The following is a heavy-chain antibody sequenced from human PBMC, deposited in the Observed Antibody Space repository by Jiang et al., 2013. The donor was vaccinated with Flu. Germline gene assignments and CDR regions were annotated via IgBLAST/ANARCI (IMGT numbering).Heavy chain of an antibody. CDR2: IYSGGDT. V-gene: IGHV3-53*01. D-gene: IGHD6-13*01. CDR1: GFTVSNNY. CDR3: ARDSITAAGSYHD. Sequence: QLVESGGGLIRPGGSLRLSCAASGFTVSNNYMSWVRQAPGKGLEWVSVIYSGGDTYYADSVKGRFTISRDNSKNTLYLQMSTLRAEDTAVYYCARDSITAAGSYHDWGRGTLVTVSS. J-gene: IGHJ4*02.